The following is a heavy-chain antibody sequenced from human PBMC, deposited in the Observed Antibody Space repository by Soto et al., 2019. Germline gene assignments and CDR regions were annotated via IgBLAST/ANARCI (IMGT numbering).Heavy chain of an antibody. V-gene: IGHV3-21*01. J-gene: IGHJ5*02. CDR3: ASLVAATPSNGFDT. Sequence: GGFLRLSCAAGWGTFSGYSMNWVRQATGKGLEWVSSISSSSSYIYYADSVKGRFTISRDNAKNSLYLQMNSLRAEDTAVYYCASLVAATPSNGFDTCGQGTLVTVSS. CDR2: ISSSSSYI. CDR1: WGTFSGYS. D-gene: IGHD2-15*01.